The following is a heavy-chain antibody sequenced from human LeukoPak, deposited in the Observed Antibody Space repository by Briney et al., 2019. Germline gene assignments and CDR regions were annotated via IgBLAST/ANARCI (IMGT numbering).Heavy chain of an antibody. CDR1: GFTFSQFA. V-gene: IGHV3-23*01. D-gene: IGHD3-10*01. CDR2: IGGGPQ. CDR3: AKDWLLWFGELLNYFDY. Sequence: GGSLRLSCATSGFTFSQFAMTWVRQAPGKGLEWVSTIGGGPQFYADSVKGRFTISRDNSRNTVFLQMNSLRAEDTAIYYCAKDWLLWFGELLNYFDYWGQGTLVTVSS. J-gene: IGHJ4*02.